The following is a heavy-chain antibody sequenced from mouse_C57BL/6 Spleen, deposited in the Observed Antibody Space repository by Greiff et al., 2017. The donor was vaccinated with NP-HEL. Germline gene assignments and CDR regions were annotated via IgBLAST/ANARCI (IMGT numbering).Heavy chain of an antibody. D-gene: IGHD4-1*01. CDR3: ARDRPGWYFDV. J-gene: IGHJ1*03. V-gene: IGHV5-16*01. Sequence: EVQLVESEGGLVQPGSSMKLSCTASGFTFSDYYMAWVRQVPEKGLEWVANINYDGSSTYYLDSLKSRFIISRDNAKNILYLQMSSLKSEDTATYYCARDRPGWYFDVWGTGTTVTVSS. CDR2: INYDGSST. CDR1: GFTFSDYY.